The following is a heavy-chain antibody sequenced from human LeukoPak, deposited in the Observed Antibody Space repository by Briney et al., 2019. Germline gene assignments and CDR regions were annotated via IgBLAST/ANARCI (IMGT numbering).Heavy chain of an antibody. CDR2: MNPNSGNT. V-gene: IGHV1-8*01. CDR1: GYTFTSYD. Sequence: AAVKVSCKGSGYTFTSYDINWVRPATGQGLEWMGWMNPNSGNTGYAQKFQGRDTMTRNTSISTVYMELSSLRSDDTAVYYCARAIRINCSSTSCQYYFDYWGQGTLVTVSS. J-gene: IGHJ4*02. D-gene: IGHD2-2*01. CDR3: ARAIRINCSSTSCQYYFDY.